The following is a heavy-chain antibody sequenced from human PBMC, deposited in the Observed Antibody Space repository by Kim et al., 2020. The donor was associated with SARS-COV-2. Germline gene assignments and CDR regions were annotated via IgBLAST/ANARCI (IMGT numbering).Heavy chain of an antibody. CDR1: GFTFSNYV. D-gene: IGHD3-9*01. Sequence: GGSLRLSCAASGFTFSNYVMHWVRQAPGKGLEWVAVISYDGTNKYYGESVKGRFTISRDNSKNTLYLQMNSLRAEDTAVYYCAKVGNILTDYFAPSPFQYWGQGTLVTVSS. J-gene: IGHJ4*02. V-gene: IGHV3-30*18. CDR2: ISYDGTNK. CDR3: AKVGNILTDYFAPSPFQY.